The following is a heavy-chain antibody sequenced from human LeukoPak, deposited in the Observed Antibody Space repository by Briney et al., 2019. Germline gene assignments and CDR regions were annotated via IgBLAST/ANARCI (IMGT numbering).Heavy chain of an antibody. CDR1: GGSISSGDYY. Sequence: SQTLSLTCTVSGGSISSGDYYWSWIRQPPGKGLEWIGYIYYSGSTYYNPSLKSRVTISVDTSKNQFSLKLSSVTAADTAVYYCARGVLSHGSGNEFDYWGQGTLVTVSS. V-gene: IGHV4-30-4*01. CDR2: IYYSGST. D-gene: IGHD3-10*01. CDR3: ARGVLSHGSGNEFDY. J-gene: IGHJ4*02.